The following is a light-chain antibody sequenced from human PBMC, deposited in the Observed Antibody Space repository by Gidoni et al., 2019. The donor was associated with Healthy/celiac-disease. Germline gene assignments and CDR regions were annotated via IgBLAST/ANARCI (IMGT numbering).Light chain of an antibody. J-gene: IGKJ2*01. Sequence: EIVMTQSPATLSVSPGERATLSCRASQSVSSNLAWYQQHPGQAPRLLIYGASTRATGIPARCSGSGSGTEFTLTISSLQPEDFAAYYCQQYNNWPPYTFGQGTKLEIK. CDR2: GAS. CDR1: QSVSSN. CDR3: QQYNNWPPYT. V-gene: IGKV3-15*01.